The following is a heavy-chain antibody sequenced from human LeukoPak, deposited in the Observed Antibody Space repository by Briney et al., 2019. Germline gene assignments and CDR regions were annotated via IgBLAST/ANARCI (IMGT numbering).Heavy chain of an antibody. CDR3: ARDLRVFIDGSVLGYGMDV. D-gene: IGHD3-10*01. CDR1: GFTFDDYG. CDR2: TNWNGGST. J-gene: IGHJ6*02. Sequence: PGGSLRLSCAASGFTFDDYGMSWVRQAPGKGLEWVSGTNWNGGSTGYADSVKGRFTISRDNAKNSLYLQMNSLRAEDTALYYCARDLRVFIDGSVLGYGMDVWGQGTTVTVSS. V-gene: IGHV3-20*04.